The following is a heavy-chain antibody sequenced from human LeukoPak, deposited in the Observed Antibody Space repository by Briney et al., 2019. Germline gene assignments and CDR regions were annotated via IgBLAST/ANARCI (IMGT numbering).Heavy chain of an antibody. CDR3: AKGIDIAGYSSGWYIKHDPLDY. J-gene: IGHJ4*02. V-gene: IGHV3-23*01. D-gene: IGHD6-19*01. Sequence: GESLRLSCAVSGFTLSSHAMGWVRQAPGRGLGWVSAIRSSGRRTYYADSVKDRFTISRDNSKNTLYLQMNSLRAEDTAVYYCAKGIDIAGYSSGWYIKHDPLDYWGQGTLVTVSS. CDR1: GFTLSSHA. CDR2: IRSSGRRT.